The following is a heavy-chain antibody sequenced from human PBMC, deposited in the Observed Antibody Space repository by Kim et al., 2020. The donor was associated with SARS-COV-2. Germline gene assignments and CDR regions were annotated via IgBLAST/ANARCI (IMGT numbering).Heavy chain of an antibody. CDR3: ARENLELWSGYTRNNWFDP. D-gene: IGHD3-3*01. V-gene: IGHV3-30*01. J-gene: IGHJ5*02. Sequence: GRITISRDNSKNTLYLQMNSLRAEDTAVYYCARENLELWSGYTRNNWFDPWGQGTLVTVSA.